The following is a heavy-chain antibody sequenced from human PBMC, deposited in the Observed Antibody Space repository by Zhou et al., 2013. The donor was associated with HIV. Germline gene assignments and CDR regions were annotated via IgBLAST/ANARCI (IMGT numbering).Heavy chain of an antibody. D-gene: IGHD2-2*02. J-gene: IGHJ5*02. Sequence: QVQLVQSGAEVKKPGSSVKVSCKATGGTFSTYGFAWVRQAPGQGLEWMGTFTPFFASADYAQKFQDRLTITVDQSTSTIYMELSSLRSEDTAVYYCARRVVPAAIPGGWFDPWGQGTLVTVSS. CDR1: GGTFSTYG. CDR3: ARRVVPAAIPGGWFDP. V-gene: IGHV1-69*15. CDR2: FTPFFASA.